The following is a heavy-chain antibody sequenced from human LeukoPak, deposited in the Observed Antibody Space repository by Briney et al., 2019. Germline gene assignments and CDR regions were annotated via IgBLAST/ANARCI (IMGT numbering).Heavy chain of an antibody. V-gene: IGHV3-11*01. CDR1: GFTFSDYY. CDR2: ISSSGSTI. CDR3: ARIAAAGIINN. J-gene: IGHJ4*02. Sequence: GGSLRLSCAASGFTFSDYYMSWIRQAPGKGLEWVSYISSSGSTIYYADSMKGRFTISRDNAKNSLYLQMNSLRAEDTAVYYCARIAAAGIINNWGQGTLVTVSS. D-gene: IGHD6-13*01.